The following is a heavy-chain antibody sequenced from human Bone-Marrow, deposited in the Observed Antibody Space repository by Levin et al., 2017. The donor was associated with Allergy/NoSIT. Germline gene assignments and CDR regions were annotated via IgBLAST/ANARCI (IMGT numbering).Heavy chain of an antibody. D-gene: IGHD2-21*01. Sequence: PSETLSLTCAVSGGPISGINWWSWVRQPPGKGLEWIGEIYQSGNTNYNPSLENRVTISVDNSKNQFSLRLTSVTAADTAVYYCATCGDDCIDVFGIWGQGTMVTVSS. CDR2: IYQSGNT. CDR3: ATCGDDCIDVFGI. V-gene: IGHV4-4*02. J-gene: IGHJ3*02. CDR1: GGPISGINW.